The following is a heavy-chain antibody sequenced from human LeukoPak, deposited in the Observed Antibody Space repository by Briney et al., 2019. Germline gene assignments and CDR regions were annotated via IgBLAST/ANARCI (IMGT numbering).Heavy chain of an antibody. CDR2: ISASNGNT. CDR3: ARVASYGVDY. J-gene: IGHJ4*02. Sequence: ASVKVSCKASGYTFTSYGISWVRQAPGQGLEGMGWISASNGNTNYAQKLQGRVTMTTDTSTSTAYMALRSLRSDATAVYSCARVASYGVDYWGQGTLVTVSS. V-gene: IGHV1-18*01. D-gene: IGHD5-18*01. CDR1: GYTFTSYG.